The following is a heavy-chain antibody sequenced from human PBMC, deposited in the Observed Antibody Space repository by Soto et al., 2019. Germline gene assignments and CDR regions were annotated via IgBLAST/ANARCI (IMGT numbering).Heavy chain of an antibody. CDR1: GFTFSSYA. D-gene: IGHD6-19*01. Sequence: PGGSLRLSCAASGFTFSSYAMSWVRQAPGKGLEWVSVISGSGGSTYYADSVKGRFTISRDNSKNTLYLQMNSLRAEDTAVYYCAKDPFIAVAGTAGHDAFDSSGPGTMVTLSS. CDR3: AKDPFIAVAGTAGHDAFDS. V-gene: IGHV3-23*01. CDR2: ISGSGGST. J-gene: IGHJ3*02.